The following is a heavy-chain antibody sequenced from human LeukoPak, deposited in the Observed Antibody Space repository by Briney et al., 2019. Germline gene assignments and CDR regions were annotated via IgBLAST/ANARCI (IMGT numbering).Heavy chain of an antibody. CDR2: ISWNSGSI. CDR3: AKGHYYGSGSPDY. V-gene: IGHV3-9*01. J-gene: IGHJ4*02. Sequence: PGGSLRLSCAASGFTFDDYAMHWVRQAPGKGLEWVSGISWNSGSIGYADSVKGRSTISRDNAKNSLYLQMNSLRAEDTALYYCAKGHYYGSGSPDYWGQGTLVTVSS. CDR1: GFTFDDYA. D-gene: IGHD3-10*01.